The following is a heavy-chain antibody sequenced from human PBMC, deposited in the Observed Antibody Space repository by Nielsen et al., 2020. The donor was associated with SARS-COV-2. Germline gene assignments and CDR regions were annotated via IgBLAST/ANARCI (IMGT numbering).Heavy chain of an antibody. CDR1: GFTLTELS. D-gene: IGHD3-3*01. J-gene: IGHJ6*02. CDR2: FDPEDGET. V-gene: IGHV1-24*01. Sequence: ASVKVSCKVSGFTLTELSMHWVRQAPGKGFEWMGGFDPEDGETIYTQKFQGRVTMTEDTSTDTAYMELSSLRSEDTAVYYCATTFAIFGEVSMDVWGQGTAVTVSS. CDR3: ATTFAIFGEVSMDV.